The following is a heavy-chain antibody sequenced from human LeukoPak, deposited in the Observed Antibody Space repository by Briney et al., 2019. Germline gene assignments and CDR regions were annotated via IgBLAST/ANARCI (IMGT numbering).Heavy chain of an antibody. Sequence: SETLSLTCTVSGGSISSGSYYWSWIRQPAGTGLEWIGRIYTSGSTNYNPSLKSRVTISVDTSKNQFSLKLSSVTAADTAVYYCAKGSGSSWGIDYWGQGTLVTVSS. V-gene: IGHV4-61*02. CDR1: GGSISSGSYY. CDR2: IYTSGST. J-gene: IGHJ4*02. CDR3: AKGSGSSWGIDY. D-gene: IGHD6-13*01.